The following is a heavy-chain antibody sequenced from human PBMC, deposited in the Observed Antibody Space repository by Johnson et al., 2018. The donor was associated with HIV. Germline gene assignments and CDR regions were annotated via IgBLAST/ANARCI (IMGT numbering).Heavy chain of an antibody. CDR2: FYSGGFT. J-gene: IGHJ3*02. D-gene: IGHD6-6*01. CDR3: ARDFSSSSNAFDI. Sequence: EQLVESGGGLVQPGGSLRLSCAASGFTVSSNYMSWVRQAPGKGLEWVSVFYSGGFTYYADPVKGRFTISRDNAKNSLYLQMNSLRAEDTAVYYCARDFSSSSNAFDIWGQGTMVTVSS. V-gene: IGHV3-66*01. CDR1: GFTVSSNY.